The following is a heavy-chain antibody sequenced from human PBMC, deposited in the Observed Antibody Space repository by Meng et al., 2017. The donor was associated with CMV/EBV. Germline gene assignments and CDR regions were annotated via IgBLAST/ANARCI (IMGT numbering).Heavy chain of an antibody. D-gene: IGHD5-12*01. CDR3: AKDRGGGVATILGCSRFDY. Sequence: GRSLRLSCAASGFTFSSYGMHWVRQAPGKGLEWVAFIRYDGSNKYYADSVKGRFTISRDNSKNTLYLQMNSLGAEDTAVYYCAKDRGGGVATILGCSRFDYWGQGTLVTVSS. V-gene: IGHV3-30*02. J-gene: IGHJ4*02. CDR1: GFTFSSYG. CDR2: IRYDGSNK.